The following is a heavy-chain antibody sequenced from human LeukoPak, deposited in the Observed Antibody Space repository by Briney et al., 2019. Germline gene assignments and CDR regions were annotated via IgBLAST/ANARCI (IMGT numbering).Heavy chain of an antibody. V-gene: IGHV4-38-2*02. CDR2: IHHSGST. CDR3: AREGLGSGRGGDFDL. Sequence: SETLSLTCTVSGYSISSGYYWGWIRQPPGKGLEWIGSIHHSGSTYYNPSLKSRVTISIATSKNQFSLNLTSVPAADTAVYYCAREGLGSGRGGDFDLWGRGTPVTVSS. D-gene: IGHD2-15*01. CDR1: GYSISSGYY. J-gene: IGHJ2*01.